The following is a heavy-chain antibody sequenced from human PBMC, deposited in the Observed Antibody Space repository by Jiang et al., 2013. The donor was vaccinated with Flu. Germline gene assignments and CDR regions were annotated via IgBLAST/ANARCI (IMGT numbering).Heavy chain of an antibody. J-gene: IGHJ4*02. D-gene: IGHD2-21*02. V-gene: IGHV4-59*01. CDR1: GGSISSYY. CDR3: ARGVVVTATPYFDY. CDR2: IYYSGST. Sequence: LLKPSETLSLTCTVSGGSISSYYWSWIRQPPGKGLEWIGYIYYSGSTNYNPSLKSRVTISVDTSKNQFSLKLSSVTAADTAVYYCARGVVVTATPYFDYWGQGTLVTVSS.